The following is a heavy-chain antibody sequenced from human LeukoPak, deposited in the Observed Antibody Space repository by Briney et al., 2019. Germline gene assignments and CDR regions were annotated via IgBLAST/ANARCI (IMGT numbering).Heavy chain of an antibody. CDR2: IYHSGST. D-gene: IGHD2-2*01. J-gene: IGHJ4*02. CDR1: GGSISSGGYY. V-gene: IGHV4-30-2*01. Sequence: PSETLSLTCTVSGGSISSGGYYWSWIRQPPGKGLEWIGYIYHSGSTYYNPSLKSRVTISVDRSKNQFSLKLSSVTAADTAVYYCARGYCSSTSCSPFDYWGQGTLVTVSS. CDR3: ARGYCSSTSCSPFDY.